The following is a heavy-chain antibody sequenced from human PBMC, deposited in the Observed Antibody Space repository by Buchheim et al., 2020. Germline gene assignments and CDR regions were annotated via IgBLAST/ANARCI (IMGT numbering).Heavy chain of an antibody. CDR1: GGAISSYY. J-gene: IGHJ4*02. D-gene: IGHD5-12*01. CDR2: VYHDGST. CDR3: ARGFSAYDLYFDY. Sequence: QVQLQESGPGLVKPSETLSLTCTVSGGAISSYYWSWIRQSPGKGLEWIGYVYHDGSTSYNAALKSRATMSVETSKNRFSLKLTSVTAADTAVYYCARGFSAYDLYFDYWGQGT. V-gene: IGHV4-59*01.